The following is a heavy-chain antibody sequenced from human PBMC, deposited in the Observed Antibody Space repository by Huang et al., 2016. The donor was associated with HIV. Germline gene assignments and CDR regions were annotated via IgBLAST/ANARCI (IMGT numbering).Heavy chain of an antibody. V-gene: IGHV3-30*18. CDR3: AKGGSAAAVLDF. CDR1: GFTFSSYG. Sequence: QVQLVESGGGVVQPGRSLRISCAASGFTFSSYGMPWVRQAPGKGLEWGAVISYDAKTKDYADSVKGRFSISRDNSKTTVYLQRNSLRLEDTAVYYCAKGGSAAAVLDFWGQGTLVTVSS. CDR2: ISYDAKTK. J-gene: IGHJ4*02. D-gene: IGHD6-13*01.